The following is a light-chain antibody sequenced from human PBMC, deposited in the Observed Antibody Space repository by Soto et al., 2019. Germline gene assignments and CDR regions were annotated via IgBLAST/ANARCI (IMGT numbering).Light chain of an antibody. J-gene: IGKJ1*01. CDR3: QQYNNWLTWT. V-gene: IGKV3-15*01. CDR1: QSVSSN. Sequence: EIVMTQSPATLSVSPGERATLSCRASQSVSSNLAWYQQKPGQAPRLLIYGASTRATGIPARFSGSGSGTEFTHTISSLQSEDFAVSYCQQYNNWLTWTFGQGNKVEIK. CDR2: GAS.